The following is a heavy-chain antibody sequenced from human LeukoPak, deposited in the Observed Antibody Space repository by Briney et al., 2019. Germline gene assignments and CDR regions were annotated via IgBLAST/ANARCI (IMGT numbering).Heavy chain of an antibody. V-gene: IGHV4-38-2*01. CDR1: GYSISSGYY. D-gene: IGHD4-17*01. CDR3: ASYGDYWWFDP. J-gene: IGHJ5*02. Sequence: KASETLSLTCAVSGYSISSGYYWGWIRPPPGKGLEWIGIIYHSGSTYYNPSLKSRVTISVDTSKNQFSLKLSSVTAADTAVYYCASYGDYWWFDPWGQGTLVTVSS. CDR2: IYHSGST.